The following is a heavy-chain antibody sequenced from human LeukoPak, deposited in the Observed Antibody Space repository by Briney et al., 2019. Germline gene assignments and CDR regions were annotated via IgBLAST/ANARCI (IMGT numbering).Heavy chain of an antibody. V-gene: IGHV4-34*01. J-gene: IGHJ5*02. D-gene: IGHD2-8*01. CDR1: GGFFSGYY. CDR3: ARSSRGMVYAISGWFDP. CDR2: INHSGST. Sequence: KPSETLSLTCAVYGGFFSGYYWSWIRQPPGKGLEWIGEINHSGSTNYNPSLKSRVTISVDTSKNQFSLKLSSVTAADTAVYYCARSSRGMVYAISGWFDPWGQGTLVTVSS.